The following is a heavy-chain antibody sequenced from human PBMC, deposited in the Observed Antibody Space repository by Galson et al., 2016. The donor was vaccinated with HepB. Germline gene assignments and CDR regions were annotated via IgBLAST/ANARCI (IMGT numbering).Heavy chain of an antibody. J-gene: IGHJ6*04. V-gene: IGHV3-30*03. CDR3: ARGKFDCSGGTCHYYGMDV. D-gene: IGHD2-15*01. CDR2: ISYDASNK. Sequence: SLRLSCAASGFTFSNYAMHWVRQAPGKGLEWVAVISYDASNKYYTDSVKGRFTISRDNSKNTLYLQMNSLTAGDTAVYYCARGKFDCSGGTCHYYGMDVWGKGTTVTVSS. CDR1: GFTFSNYA.